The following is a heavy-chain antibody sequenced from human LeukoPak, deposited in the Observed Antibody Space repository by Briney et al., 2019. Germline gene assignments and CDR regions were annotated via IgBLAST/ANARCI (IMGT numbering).Heavy chain of an antibody. CDR1: GGTFSSYA. J-gene: IGHJ4*02. Sequence: GASVKVSCKASGGTFSSYAISWVRQATGQGLEWMGWMNPNSGNTGYAQKFQGRVTITRNTSISTAYMELSSLRSEDTAVYYCARSPGNFWGQGTLVTVSS. CDR2: MNPNSGNT. V-gene: IGHV1-8*03. CDR3: ARSPGNF.